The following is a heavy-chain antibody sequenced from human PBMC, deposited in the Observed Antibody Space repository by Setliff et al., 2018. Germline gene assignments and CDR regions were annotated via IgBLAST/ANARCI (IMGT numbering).Heavy chain of an antibody. V-gene: IGHV5-51*01. Sequence: ESLKLSCKGSGFSFVSYNIGWVRQMPGKGLEWMGIIYPGDSDTRYSPSFQGQVTISVDKSISTAYLQWSSLKASDTAMYYCARREHAFDIWGQGTMVTVSS. CDR2: IYPGDSDT. CDR3: ARREHAFDI. D-gene: IGHD1-26*01. J-gene: IGHJ3*02. CDR1: GFSFVSYN.